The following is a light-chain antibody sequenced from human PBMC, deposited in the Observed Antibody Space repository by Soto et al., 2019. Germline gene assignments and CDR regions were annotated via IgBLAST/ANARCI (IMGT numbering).Light chain of an antibody. CDR3: QQYSSYPYT. J-gene: IGKJ2*01. CDR2: KAS. CDR1: QSISSY. V-gene: IGKV1-5*03. Sequence: DIQMTQSPSTLSASVGDRVTISCRASQSISSYLAWYQQKPGKAPKFLIYKASRLESGVPSRFSGSGSGTEFTLTISSLQPDDFATYHCQQYSSYPYTFGQGTKLEI.